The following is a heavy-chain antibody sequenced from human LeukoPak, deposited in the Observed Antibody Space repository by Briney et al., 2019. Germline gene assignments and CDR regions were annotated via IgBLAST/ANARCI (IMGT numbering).Heavy chain of an antibody. CDR3: ARGPFDY. CDR1: GYTFTGHY. Sequence: SVKVSCKASGYTFTGHYMHWVRQAPGQGLEWMGGIIPIFGTANYAQKFQGRVTITTDESTSTAYMELSSLRSEDTAVYYCARGPFDYWGQGTLVTVSS. J-gene: IGHJ4*02. V-gene: IGHV1-69*05. CDR2: IIPIFGTA.